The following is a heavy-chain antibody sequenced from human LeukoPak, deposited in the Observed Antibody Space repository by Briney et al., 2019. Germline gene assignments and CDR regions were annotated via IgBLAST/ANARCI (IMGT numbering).Heavy chain of an antibody. V-gene: IGHV4-61*02. J-gene: IGHJ4*02. CDR1: GGSISSGSYY. CDR2: IYTSGST. D-gene: IGHD2-21*02. Sequence: SQTLSLTCTVSGGSISSGSYYWSWIRQPAGKGLEWIGRIYTSGSTNYNPSLKSRVTISVDTSKNQFSLKLSSVTAADTAIYYCAREYCGGDCPLDYWGQGTLVTVSS. CDR3: AREYCGGDCPLDY.